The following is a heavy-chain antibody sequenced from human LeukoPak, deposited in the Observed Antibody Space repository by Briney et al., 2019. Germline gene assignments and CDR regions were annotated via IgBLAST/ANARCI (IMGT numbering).Heavy chain of an antibody. CDR3: ASFYCSGGSCYQYYSYYYMDV. CDR1: GFTFSNYE. Sequence: GGSLRLSCAASGFTFSNYEMNWVRQTPGKGLEWVSHIGSSGNTIDYADSVKGRFTISRDNAKNSLYLQMNSLRAVDTAVYYCASFYCSGGSCYQYYSYYYMDVWGKGTTVTISS. CDR2: IGSSGNTI. V-gene: IGHV3-48*03. D-gene: IGHD2-15*01. J-gene: IGHJ6*03.